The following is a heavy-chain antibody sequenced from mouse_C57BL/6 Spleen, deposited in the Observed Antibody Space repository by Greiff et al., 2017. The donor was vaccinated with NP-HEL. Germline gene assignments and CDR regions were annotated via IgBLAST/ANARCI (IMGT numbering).Heavy chain of an antibody. V-gene: IGHV3-1*01. D-gene: IGHD2-4*01. CDR1: GYSITSGYD. Sequence: DVKLQESGPGMVKPSQSLSLTCTVTGYSITSGYDWHWIRHFPGNKLEWMGYISYSGSTNYNPSLKSRISITHDTSKNHFFLKLNSVTTEDTATYYCARAYDYDGFDYWGQGTTLTVSS. CDR2: ISYSGST. J-gene: IGHJ2*01. CDR3: ARAYDYDGFDY.